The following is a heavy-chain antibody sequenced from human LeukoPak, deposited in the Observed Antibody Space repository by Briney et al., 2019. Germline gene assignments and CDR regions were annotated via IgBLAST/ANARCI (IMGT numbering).Heavy chain of an antibody. CDR2: INSDGSST. Sequence: GGSLRLSCAASGFTFSSYWMHCVRHAPGKGLVRVSRINSDGSSTSYADSVKRRFTISRDNAKNTLYLQMNSLRAEDTAVYYCARDWDSGWDYWGQGTLVTVSS. CDR1: GFTFSSYW. CDR3: ARDWDSGWDY. J-gene: IGHJ4*02. V-gene: IGHV3-74*01. D-gene: IGHD6-19*01.